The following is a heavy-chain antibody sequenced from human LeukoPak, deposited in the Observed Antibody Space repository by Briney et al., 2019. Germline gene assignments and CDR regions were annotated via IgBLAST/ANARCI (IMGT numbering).Heavy chain of an antibody. D-gene: IGHD3-10*01. CDR3: ARVTLRYYYGSWGMDV. CDR1: GGSIISSSW. V-gene: IGHV4-4*02. CDR2: IYHGGST. J-gene: IGHJ6*02. Sequence: SETLSLTCAVSGGSIISSSWWSWVRQSPRKGLEWIGEIYHGGSTNYNPSLKSRVTISVDKSKNQFSLNLTSVTAADTAVYYCARVTLRYYYGSWGMDVWGQGTTVTVSS.